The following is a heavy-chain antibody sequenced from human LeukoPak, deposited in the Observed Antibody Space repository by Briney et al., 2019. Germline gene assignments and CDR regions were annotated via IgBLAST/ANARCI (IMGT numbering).Heavy chain of an antibody. CDR1: GFTFSSYW. J-gene: IGHJ4*02. CDR3: ARTQCISTRCSHYFDY. V-gene: IGHV3-7*05. Sequence: PGGSLRLSCAASGFTFSSYWMSWVRQAPGKGLEWVANIKQDGSDKYYVDSVKGRLTISRDNSKNSLYLQMSSLRAEDTAVYYCARTQCISTRCSHYFDYWGQGTLVTVSS. D-gene: IGHD2-2*01. CDR2: IKQDGSDK.